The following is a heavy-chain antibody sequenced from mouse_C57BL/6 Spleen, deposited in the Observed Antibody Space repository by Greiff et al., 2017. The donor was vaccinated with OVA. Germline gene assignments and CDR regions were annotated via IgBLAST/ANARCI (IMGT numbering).Heavy chain of an antibody. CDR2: IHPSDSDT. J-gene: IGHJ4*01. CDR3: AIPSSGYDDAMDY. V-gene: IGHV1-74*01. D-gene: IGHD3-2*02. Sequence: QVQLQQPGAELVKPGASVKVSCKASGYTFTSYWMHWVKQRPGQGLEWIGRIHPSDSDTNYNQKFKGKATLTGDKSSSTAYMQLSSLTSEDSAVYYCAIPSSGYDDAMDYWGQGTSVTVSS. CDR1: GYTFTSYW.